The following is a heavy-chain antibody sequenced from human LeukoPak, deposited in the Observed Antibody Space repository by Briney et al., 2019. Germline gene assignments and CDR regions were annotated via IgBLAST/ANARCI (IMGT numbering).Heavy chain of an antibody. Sequence: AGGSLSFSCAASGFTFSSFDMHWVGKPTGQGLQWGSTIGTASATYYPGSVEGRFTLSRDNAKNSLYLQMNSLTAGDTAVYYCARGPPRGKYYYMDVWGKGTTVTVSS. CDR1: GFTFSSFD. CDR2: IGTASAT. D-gene: IGHD1-1*01. CDR3: ARGPPRGKYYYMDV. V-gene: IGHV3-13*01. J-gene: IGHJ6*03.